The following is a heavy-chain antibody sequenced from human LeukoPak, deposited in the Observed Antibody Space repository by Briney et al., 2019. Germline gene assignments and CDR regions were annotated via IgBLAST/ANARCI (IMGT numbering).Heavy chain of an antibody. CDR1: GFTFDDYG. Sequence: GGSLRLSCAASGFTFDDYGMSWVRQAPGKGPKWVSGINWNGGSTGYADSVKGRFTISRDNAKNSLYLQLNSLRAEDTALYYCARDTYYYGSGSYNWFDPWGQGTLVTVSS. CDR3: ARDTYYYGSGSYNWFDP. V-gene: IGHV3-20*04. CDR2: INWNGGST. D-gene: IGHD3-10*01. J-gene: IGHJ5*02.